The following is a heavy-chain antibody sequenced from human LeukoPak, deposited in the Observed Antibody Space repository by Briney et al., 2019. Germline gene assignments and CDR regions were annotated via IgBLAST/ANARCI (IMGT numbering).Heavy chain of an antibody. V-gene: IGHV4-59*01. CDR3: ARGAWVVAAKVLDP. J-gene: IGHJ5*02. CDR1: GGSISSYY. CDR2: IYYSGST. Sequence: SETLSLTCTVSGGSISSYYWSWIRQPPGKGLEWIWYIYYSGSTNYNPSLKSRVTISVDTSKNQFSLKLSSVTAADTAVYYCARGAWVVAAKVLDPWGQGTLVTVSS. D-gene: IGHD2-15*01.